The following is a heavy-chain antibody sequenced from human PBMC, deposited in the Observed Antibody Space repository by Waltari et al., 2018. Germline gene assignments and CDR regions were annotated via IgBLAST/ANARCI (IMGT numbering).Heavy chain of an antibody. J-gene: IGHJ4*02. D-gene: IGHD3-10*01. V-gene: IGHV4-34*01. CDR2: INHSGST. CDR3: ARDVLSMVREGAFDY. Sequence: QVQLQQWGAGPLKPSETLSLTCAVYGGSFSGYYWCWIRQPPGKGLGWIGEINHSGSTNYNPSLKSRVTISVDTSKNQFSLKLSSVTAADTAVYYCARDVLSMVREGAFDYWGQGTLVTVSS. CDR1: GGSFSGYY.